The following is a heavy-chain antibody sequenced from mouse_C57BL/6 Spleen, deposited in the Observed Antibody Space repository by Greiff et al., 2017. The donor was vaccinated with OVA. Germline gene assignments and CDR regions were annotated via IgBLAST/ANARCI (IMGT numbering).Heavy chain of an antibody. J-gene: IGHJ4*01. D-gene: IGHD1-1*01. CDR3: TTGITTVVAYYAMDY. V-gene: IGHV14-4*01. Sequence: EVKLMESGAELVRPGASVKLSCTASGFNIKDDYMHWVKQRPEQGLEWIGWIDPENGDTEYASKFQGKATITADTSSNTAYLQLSSLTSEDTAVYYCTTGITTVVAYYAMDYWGQGTSVTVSS. CDR1: GFNIKDDY. CDR2: IDPENGDT.